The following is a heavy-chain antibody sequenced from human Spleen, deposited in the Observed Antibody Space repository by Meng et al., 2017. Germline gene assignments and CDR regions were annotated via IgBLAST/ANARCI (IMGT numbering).Heavy chain of an antibody. J-gene: IGHJ2*01. D-gene: IGHD3-10*01. Sequence: EVQLVETGGGLIQPGGSLRLSCAASGFTVSSNQMSWVRQAPGKGLEWVSLIYGGGGTHYADSVKGRFTISRDNSKNTLYLQMNSLRAEDTAVYYCASASAQYWYFDLWGRGTLVTVSS. V-gene: IGHV3-53*02. CDR1: GFTVSSNQ. CDR3: ASASAQYWYFDL. CDR2: IYGGGGT.